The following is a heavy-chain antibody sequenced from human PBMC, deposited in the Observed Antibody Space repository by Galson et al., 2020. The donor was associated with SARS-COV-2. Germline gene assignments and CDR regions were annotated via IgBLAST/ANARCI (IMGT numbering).Heavy chain of an antibody. Sequence: GESLKISCAASGFTFSSYGMHWVRQAPGKGLEWVAVISYDGSNKYYADSVKGRFTISRDNSKNTLYLQMNSLRAEDTAVYYCAKDSYSMGVVVPAANWGQGTLVTVSS. V-gene: IGHV3-30*18. CDR1: GFTFSSYG. CDR3: AKDSYSMGVVVPAAN. CDR2: ISYDGSNK. J-gene: IGHJ4*02. D-gene: IGHD2-2*01.